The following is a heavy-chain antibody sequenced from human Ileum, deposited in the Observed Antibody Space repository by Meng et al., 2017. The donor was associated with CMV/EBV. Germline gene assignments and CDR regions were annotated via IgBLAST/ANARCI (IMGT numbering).Heavy chain of an antibody. J-gene: IGHJ4*02. CDR2: IRNDESNQ. V-gene: IGHV3-30*02. CDR1: GFTFSSYA. Sequence: GESLKISCAASGFTFSSYALHWVRQAPGKGLEWVAFIRNDESNQYYADSVKGRFTISRDISKNTLYLQMNSLRVEDTAVYYCAKDHPVFDCWGQGTLVTVSS. CDR3: AKDHPVFDC.